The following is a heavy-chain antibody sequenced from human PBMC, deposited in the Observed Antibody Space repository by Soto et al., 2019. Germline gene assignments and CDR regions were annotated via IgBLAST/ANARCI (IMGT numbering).Heavy chain of an antibody. D-gene: IGHD2-15*01. V-gene: IGHV3-72*01. J-gene: IGHJ4*02. CDR3: ASVGYNSGYLDY. Sequence: VGSLRLSRAPSGFTFSEHYMDWFRQAPWRVLEWVGRIRKNTNSYTTEYAASVKGRFTIARDDSKNSVYLQMNSPKAEDTAVYYCASVGYNSGYLDYWGQGTMVTVSS. CDR2: IRKNTNSYTT. CDR1: GFTFSEHY.